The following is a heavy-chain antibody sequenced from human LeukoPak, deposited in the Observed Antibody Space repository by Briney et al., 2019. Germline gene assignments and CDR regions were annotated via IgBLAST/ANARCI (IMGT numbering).Heavy chain of an antibody. Sequence: GGSLRLSCAASGFTFSSYAMGWVRQAPGKGLEWVSAISGSGGSTYYADSVKGRFTISRDNSKNTLYLQMNSLRAEDTAVYYCAKDSQYYYDSSGYYSITTQYFDYWGQGTLVTVSS. CDR2: ISGSGGST. D-gene: IGHD3-22*01. J-gene: IGHJ4*02. V-gene: IGHV3-23*01. CDR3: AKDSQYYYDSSGYYSITTQYFDY. CDR1: GFTFSSYA.